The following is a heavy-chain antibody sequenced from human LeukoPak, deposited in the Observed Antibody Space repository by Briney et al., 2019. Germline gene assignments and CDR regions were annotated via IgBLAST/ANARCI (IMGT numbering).Heavy chain of an antibody. V-gene: IGHV3-21*01. CDR1: GFTFSSYS. CDR2: ISSSSSYI. D-gene: IGHD3-22*01. J-gene: IGHJ4*02. Sequence: GGSLRLSCAASGFTFSSYSMNWVRQAPGKGLEWVSSISSSSSYIYYADSVKGRFTISRGNAKNSLYLQMNSLRAEDTAVYYCARDPNYYDSSGYLYYFDYWGQGTLVTVSS. CDR3: ARDPNYYDSSGYLYYFDY.